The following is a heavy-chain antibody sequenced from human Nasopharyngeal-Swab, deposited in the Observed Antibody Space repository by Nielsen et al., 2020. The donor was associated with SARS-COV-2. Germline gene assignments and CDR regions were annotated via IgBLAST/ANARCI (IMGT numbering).Heavy chain of an antibody. CDR1: GGTFRNSG. J-gene: IGHJ5*02. Sequence: SVKVSCKSSGGTFRNSGFSWVRQAPGQGLEWMGRIIPVFGTPLYAQKFQGRVTISADESTTTTYMELSSLRSQDTAVYYCAKVRTNYGMGLNGALDPWGQGTLVTISS. D-gene: IGHD4-17*01. CDR2: IIPVFGTP. V-gene: IGHV1-69*13. CDR3: AKVRTNYGMGLNGALDP.